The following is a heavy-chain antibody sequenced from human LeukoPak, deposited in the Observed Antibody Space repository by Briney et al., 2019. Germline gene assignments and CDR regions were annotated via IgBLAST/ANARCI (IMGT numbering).Heavy chain of an antibody. Sequence: GGSLRLSCAASGFTFSSFAMHWVRQAPGKGLEWGAVISYDGSNTYYADSVKGRLTISRDNSKNTLYLQMNSLRAKDTTVYYCARDSDFAVAGTTPFDYWGQGTLVTVSS. CDR3: ARDSDFAVAGTTPFDY. D-gene: IGHD6-19*01. V-gene: IGHV3-30*04. J-gene: IGHJ4*02. CDR2: ISYDGSNT. CDR1: GFTFSSFA.